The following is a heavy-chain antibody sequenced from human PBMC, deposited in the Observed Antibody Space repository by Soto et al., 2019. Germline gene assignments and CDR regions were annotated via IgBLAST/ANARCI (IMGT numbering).Heavy chain of an antibody. CDR2: IYYSGST. D-gene: IGHD3-3*01. Sequence: SETLSLTCTVSGGSISSGGYYWSWIRQHPGKGLEWIGYIYYSGSTYYNPSLKSRVTISVDTSKNQFSLKLSSVTAADTAVYYCARVLAARFDPWGQGTLVTVSS. J-gene: IGHJ5*02. CDR3: ARVLAARFDP. V-gene: IGHV4-31*03. CDR1: GGSISSGGYY.